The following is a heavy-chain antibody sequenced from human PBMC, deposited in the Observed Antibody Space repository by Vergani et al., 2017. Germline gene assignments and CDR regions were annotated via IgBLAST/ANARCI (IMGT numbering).Heavy chain of an antibody. CDR2: INPSGGST. V-gene: IGHV1-46*03. Sequence: QVQLVQSGAEVKKPGASVKVSCTSSGYTFTSDYMHWVRQAPGQGLEWMGIINPSGGSTSYAQKFQGRVTMTRDTSTSTVYMELSSLRSEDTAVYYCARNGITTDAFDIWGQGTMVTVSS. J-gene: IGHJ3*02. CDR1: GYTFTSDY. CDR3: ARNGITTDAFDI. D-gene: IGHD1-1*01.